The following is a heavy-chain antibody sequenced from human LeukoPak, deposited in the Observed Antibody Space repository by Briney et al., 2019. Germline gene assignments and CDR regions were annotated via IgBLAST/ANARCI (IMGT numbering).Heavy chain of an antibody. Sequence: GGSLRLSCAASGFTFSSYAMSWVRQAPGKGLERVSAISGSGGSTYYADSVKGRFTISRDNSKNTLYLQMNSLRAEDTAVYYCAKGPYGDYAGWYFQHWGQGTLVTVSS. CDR2: ISGSGGST. J-gene: IGHJ1*01. D-gene: IGHD4-17*01. CDR1: GFTFSSYA. CDR3: AKGPYGDYAGWYFQH. V-gene: IGHV3-23*01.